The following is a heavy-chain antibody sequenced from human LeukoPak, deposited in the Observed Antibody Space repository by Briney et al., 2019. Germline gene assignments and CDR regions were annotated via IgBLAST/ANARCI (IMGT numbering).Heavy chain of an antibody. V-gene: IGHV4-34*01. J-gene: IGHJ4*02. CDR2: INHSGST. Sequence: SETLSLTCAVYGGSFTGYYWSWIRQPPGKGLEWIGEINHSGSTNYNPSLKSRVTISVDTSKNQFSLKLSSVTAADTAVYYCARVVNYSVHFDYWGQGTLVTVSS. CDR3: ARVVNYSVHFDY. CDR1: GGSFTGYY. D-gene: IGHD3-10*02.